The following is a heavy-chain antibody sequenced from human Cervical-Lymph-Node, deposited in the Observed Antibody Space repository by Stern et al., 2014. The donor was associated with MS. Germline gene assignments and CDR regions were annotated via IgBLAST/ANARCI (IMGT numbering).Heavy chain of an antibody. V-gene: IGHV1-46*01. CDR2: INHRGGST. Sequence: VQLVESGAEVKKPGASVRVSCKASGYNFTTYYMHWVRQAPGQGLVWMGIINHRGGSTSYAQKFQGRVIMTRDTSTSTVYMELSSLRFEDTALYYCAIIEGWNGMDVWGQGTTVIASS. J-gene: IGHJ6*02. CDR3: AIIEGWNGMDV. CDR1: GYNFTTYY. D-gene: IGHD1-26*01.